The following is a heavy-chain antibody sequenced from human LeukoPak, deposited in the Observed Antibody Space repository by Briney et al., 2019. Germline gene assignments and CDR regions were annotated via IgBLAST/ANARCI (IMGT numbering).Heavy chain of an antibody. D-gene: IGHD6-13*01. J-gene: IGHJ5*02. CDR2: INTNTGNP. CDR3: ARVIAAAGNNWFDP. Sequence: ASVKVSCKASGYTFTSYYMHWVRQAPGQGLEWMGWINTNTGNPTYAQGFTGRFVLSLDTSVSTAYLQISSLKAEDTAVYYCARVIAAAGNNWFDPWGQGTLVTVSS. CDR1: GYTFTSYY. V-gene: IGHV7-4-1*02.